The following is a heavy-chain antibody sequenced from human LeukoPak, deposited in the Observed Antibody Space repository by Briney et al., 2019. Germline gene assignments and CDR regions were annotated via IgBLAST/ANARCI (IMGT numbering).Heavy chain of an antibody. Sequence: GESLKISCKGSGYSFTSYWIGWVRQMPGKGLEWMGIIYPGDSDTRYSPSFQGQVTISADKSISTAYLQWSSLKASDTAMYYCARQSFFGYSSGGLFDPWGQGTLVTVSS. J-gene: IGHJ5*02. D-gene: IGHD6-25*01. CDR2: IYPGDSDT. CDR3: ARQSFFGYSSGGLFDP. CDR1: GYSFTSYW. V-gene: IGHV5-51*01.